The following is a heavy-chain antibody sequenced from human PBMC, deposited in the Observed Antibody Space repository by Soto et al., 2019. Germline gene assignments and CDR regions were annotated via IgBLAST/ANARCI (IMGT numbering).Heavy chain of an antibody. CDR1: GFTFSSYW. J-gene: IGHJ5*02. CDR3: ARGRRIQLCLQARYSWFDP. Sequence: EVQLVESGGGLVQPGGSLRLSCAASGFTFSSYWMSWVRQAPGKGLEWVANIKQDGSEKYYVDSVKGRFTISRDNAKNSLYLQMNSLRAEDTAVYYCARGRRIQLCLQARYSWFDPWGQGTLVTVSS. D-gene: IGHD5-18*01. CDR2: IKQDGSEK. V-gene: IGHV3-7*03.